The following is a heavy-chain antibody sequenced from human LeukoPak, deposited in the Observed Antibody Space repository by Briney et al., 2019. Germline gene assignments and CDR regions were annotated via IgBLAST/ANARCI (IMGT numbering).Heavy chain of an antibody. CDR3: ARALVEYYFDY. CDR2: INSDGINT. V-gene: IGHV3-74*01. CDR1: GFTFSNYW. D-gene: IGHD2-15*01. J-gene: IGHJ4*02. Sequence: GGSLRLSCAASGFTFSNYWMHWVRQAPGKGLVWVSRINSDGINTSYADSVKGRFTISRDNAKNSLYLQMNSLRAEDTAVYYCARALVEYYFDYWGQGTLVTVSS.